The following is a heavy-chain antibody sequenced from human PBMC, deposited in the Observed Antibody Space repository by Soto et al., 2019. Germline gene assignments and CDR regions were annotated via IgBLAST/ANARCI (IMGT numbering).Heavy chain of an antibody. J-gene: IGHJ4*02. V-gene: IGHV3-48*03. CDR3: ARPFSAFKDAGYLYYFDY. CDR2: INYSGSKT. Sequence: GSLRLSCAASGLAFRNYDMNWVRQAPGKGLEWISKINYSGSKTYYAESVKGRFTISRDNAKNSLYLQMNSLRAEETAVYYCARPFSAFKDAGYLYYFDYWGQGTLVTVSS. CDR1: GLAFRNYD. D-gene: IGHD5-18*01.